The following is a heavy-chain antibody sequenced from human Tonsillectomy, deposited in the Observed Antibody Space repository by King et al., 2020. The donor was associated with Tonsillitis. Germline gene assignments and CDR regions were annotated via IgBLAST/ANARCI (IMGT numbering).Heavy chain of an antibody. J-gene: IGHJ4*02. CDR2: ISWNRGSI. CDR3: AKGYSSGWDQTSDY. Sequence: VQLVESGGGLVQPGRSLRLSCAASGFTFDDYAMHWVRQAPGKGLEWVSGISWNRGSIGYADSVKGRFTISRDNAKNSLYLQMNSLRAEDTALYYCAKGYSSGWDQTSDYWGQGTLVTVSS. V-gene: IGHV3-9*01. CDR1: GFTFDDYA. D-gene: IGHD6-19*01.